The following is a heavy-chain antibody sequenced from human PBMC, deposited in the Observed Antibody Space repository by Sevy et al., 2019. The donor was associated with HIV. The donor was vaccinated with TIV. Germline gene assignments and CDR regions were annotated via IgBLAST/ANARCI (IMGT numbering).Heavy chain of an antibody. CDR2: SSWNSGSI. V-gene: IGHV3-9*01. D-gene: IGHD6-6*01. CDR3: AKDRGSSGGFDY. CDR1: GFTFDDYA. J-gene: IGHJ4*02. Sequence: GGSLRLSCAASGFTFDDYAMHWVRQAPGKGLEWVSGSSWNSGSIGYADSVKGRFTISRDNAKNSLYLQMNSLRAEDTALYYCAKDRGSSGGFDYWGQGTLVTVSS.